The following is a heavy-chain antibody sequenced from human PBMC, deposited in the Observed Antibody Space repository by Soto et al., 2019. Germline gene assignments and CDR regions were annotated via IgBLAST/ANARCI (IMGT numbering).Heavy chain of an antibody. J-gene: IGHJ6*02. CDR2: IWYDGSNK. Sequence: GGSLRLSCAASGFTFSSYGMHWVRQAPGKGLEWVAVIWYDGSNKYYADSVKGRFTISRDNSKNTLYLQMNSLRAEDTAVYYCAVDYDILTGYYRDYYYYGMDGCGQGTTVTVSS. D-gene: IGHD3-9*01. CDR3: AVDYDILTGYYRDYYYYGMDG. CDR1: GFTFSSYG. V-gene: IGHV3-33*01.